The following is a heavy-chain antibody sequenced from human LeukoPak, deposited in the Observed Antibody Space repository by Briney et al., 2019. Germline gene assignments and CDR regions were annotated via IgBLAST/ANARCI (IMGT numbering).Heavy chain of an antibody. J-gene: IGHJ3*01. CDR1: GYTFIDYW. D-gene: IGHD3-22*01. CDR3: ARPNITSYYDSRGYDAFDV. V-gene: IGHV5-51*01. Sequence: GESLKISCKVSGYTFIDYWIGWVRQMPGKGLEWMGIIYPDDSDTRYSPSFQGQVTISADKSVSIAYLQWSSLKASDTAMYYCARPNITSYYDSRGYDAFDVWGQGTMVIVSS. CDR2: IYPDDSDT.